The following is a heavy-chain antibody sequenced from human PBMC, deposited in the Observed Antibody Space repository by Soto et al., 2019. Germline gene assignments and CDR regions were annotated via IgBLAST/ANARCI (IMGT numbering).Heavy chain of an antibody. D-gene: IGHD3-10*01. J-gene: IGHJ4*02. V-gene: IGHV3-33*01. CDR2: IWYDGSNE. CDR3: ARDALVRGVHPPDY. CDR1: GFALSSFD. Sequence: QVQLAESGGGVFQSGRSLRLSCAASGFALSSFDLHWVRQAPGKGLEWVAVIWYDGSNEYYADSVKGRFTISRDNSKNTLYLQMNSLRVEDTAVYYCARDALVRGVHPPDYWGQGTLVTVSS.